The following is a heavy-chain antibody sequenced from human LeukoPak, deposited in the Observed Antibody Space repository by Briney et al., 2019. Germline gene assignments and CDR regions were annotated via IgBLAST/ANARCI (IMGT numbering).Heavy chain of an antibody. V-gene: IGHV3-30-3*01. J-gene: IGHJ4*02. CDR1: GFTFSSYA. CDR2: ISYDGSNK. D-gene: IGHD3-22*01. CDR3: ARDLDYYDSSGYLTY. Sequence: GGSLRLSCAASGFTFSSYAMHWVRQAPGKGLEWVAVISYDGSNKYYADSVKGRFTISRDNSKNTLYLQMNSLRVEDTAVYYCARDLDYYDSSGYLTYWGQGTLVTVSS.